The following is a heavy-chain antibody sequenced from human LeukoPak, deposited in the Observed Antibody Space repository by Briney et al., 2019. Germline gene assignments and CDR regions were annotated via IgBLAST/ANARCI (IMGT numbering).Heavy chain of an antibody. Sequence: SETLSLTCTVSGGSISSSSYYWGWIRQPPGKGLEWIGYIYYSGSTNYNPSLKSRVTISVDTSKKQFSLKLSSVTAADTAVYYCARDGGRGYSSGWYFDFWGQGALVTVSS. V-gene: IGHV4-61*01. J-gene: IGHJ4*02. D-gene: IGHD6-19*01. CDR2: IYYSGST. CDR1: GGSISSSSYY. CDR3: ARDGGRGYSSGWYFDF.